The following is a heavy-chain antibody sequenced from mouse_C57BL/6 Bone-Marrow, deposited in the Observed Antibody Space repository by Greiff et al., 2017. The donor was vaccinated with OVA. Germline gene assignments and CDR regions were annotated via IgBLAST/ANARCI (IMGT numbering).Heavy chain of an antibody. J-gene: IGHJ4*01. CDR3: SRGEGGDYYGMEY. Sequence: VQLQQSGAELVRPGASVKLSCTASGFTITDYYMHWVKQRPEQGLEWIGRIDPEDGDTEYAPKFQGKATMTADTSSNTAYLQLSSLTSEDAAVYYCSRGEGGDYYGMEYWGQGTSVTVSS. V-gene: IGHV14-1*01. CDR2: IDPEDGDT. CDR1: GFTITDYY. D-gene: IGHD2-13*01.